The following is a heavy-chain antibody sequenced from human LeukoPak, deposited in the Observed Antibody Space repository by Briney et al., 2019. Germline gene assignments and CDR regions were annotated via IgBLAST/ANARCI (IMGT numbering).Heavy chain of an antibody. V-gene: IGHV4-59*01. J-gene: IGHJ4*02. CDR3: GRLRGAMTTVTSNFDY. Sequence: SETLSLTCTVSGDSISRYYWSWIRQSPGKGLDWIAYIYYSGNTNYNPSLKSRVTISIDTSNSQFSLKLSSVTAADTAVYYCGRLRGAMTTVTSNFDYWGQGTLVTVSS. CDR1: GDSISRYY. CDR2: IYYSGNT. D-gene: IGHD4-17*01.